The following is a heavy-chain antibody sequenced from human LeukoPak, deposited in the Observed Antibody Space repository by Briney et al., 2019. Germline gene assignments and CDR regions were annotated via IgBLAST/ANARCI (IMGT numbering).Heavy chain of an antibody. D-gene: IGHD6-13*01. V-gene: IGHV3-66*02. CDR1: GFIVNTHY. Sequence: GGSLRLSCAVSGFIVNTHYMSWVRQAPGKGLEWVSIIYSDGGTYYADSVKGRFTISRDNSKNTLYLQMNSLRAEDTAVYYCAKAPTGTAAAPYYFDFWGQGTLVTVSS. CDR2: IYSDGGT. J-gene: IGHJ4*02. CDR3: AKAPTGTAAAPYYFDF.